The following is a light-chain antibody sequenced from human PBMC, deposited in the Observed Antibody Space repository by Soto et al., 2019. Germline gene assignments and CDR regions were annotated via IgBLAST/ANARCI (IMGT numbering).Light chain of an antibody. CDR3: ETWDRNHRV. CDR2: LEGVGSY. J-gene: IGLJ3*02. CDR1: SRHSSYI. Sequence: QSVLTQSSSASASLGSSVKLTCTLSSRHSSYIIAWHQQQPGKAPRYLMKLEGVGSYNKGSGVPDRFSGSSSGADRYLTISNLQSEDEADYYCETWDRNHRVFGGGTKLTVL. V-gene: IGLV4-60*03.